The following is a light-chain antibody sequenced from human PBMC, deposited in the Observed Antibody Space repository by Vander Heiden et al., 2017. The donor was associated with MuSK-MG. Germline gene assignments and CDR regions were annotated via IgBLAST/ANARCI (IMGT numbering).Light chain of an antibody. J-gene: IGKJ1*01. V-gene: IGKV1-39*01. CDR2: AAT. CDR1: QSISSY. CDR3: QQSYSTLRT. Sequence: DIQMTQFPSSLSASVGDRVTITCRASQSISSYLNWYQQKPGKAPKLLIYAATSLQSGVPSRFSGSGSGTDFTLTIGSLQPEDFATYYCQQSYSTLRTFGQGTKVEIK.